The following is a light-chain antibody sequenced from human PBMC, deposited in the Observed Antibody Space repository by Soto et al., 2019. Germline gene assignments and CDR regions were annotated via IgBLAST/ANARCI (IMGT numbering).Light chain of an antibody. CDR3: CSYAGSYV. Sequence: QSALTQPRSVSGSPGQSVTISCSGASSDVGALKYVSWYQHHPDKAPKVMIYDVTNRPSGVPDRFSGSKSGNTASLTISGLQAEDEADYYCCSYAGSYVFGTGTQLTVL. CDR1: SSDVGALKY. J-gene: IGLJ7*01. CDR2: DVT. V-gene: IGLV2-11*01.